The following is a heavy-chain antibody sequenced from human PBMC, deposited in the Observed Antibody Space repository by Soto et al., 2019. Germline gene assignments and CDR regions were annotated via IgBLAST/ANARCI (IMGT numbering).Heavy chain of an antibody. V-gene: IGHV3-23*01. J-gene: IGHJ6*03. CDR3: AKGSRGAYYYCMDV. CDR1: GFTFSSSA. Sequence: EVQMLESGGGLVQPGGSLRLSCAASGFTFSSSAMNWVRQVPGKGLEWVSSISNSGGTTSYADSVKRRFTISRDNSKNTLYLQMNSLRAEDTAVYYCAKGSRGAYYYCMDVWGKGTTVTVSS. CDR2: ISNSGGTT.